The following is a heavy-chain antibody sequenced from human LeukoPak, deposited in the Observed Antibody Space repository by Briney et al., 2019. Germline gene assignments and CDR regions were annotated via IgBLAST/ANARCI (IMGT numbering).Heavy chain of an antibody. D-gene: IGHD3-22*01. CDR2: ISGSGGST. V-gene: IGHV3-23*01. CDR1: GFTFSSYA. J-gene: IGHJ3*02. CDR3: AKDGSSGYYYSAFDI. Sequence: GGSLRLSCAASGFTFSSYAMSWVRQAPGKGLDWVSAISGSGGSTYYADSVKGRFTISRDNSKNTLYLQMNSLRAEDTAVYYCAKDGSSGYYYSAFDIWGQGTMVTVSS.